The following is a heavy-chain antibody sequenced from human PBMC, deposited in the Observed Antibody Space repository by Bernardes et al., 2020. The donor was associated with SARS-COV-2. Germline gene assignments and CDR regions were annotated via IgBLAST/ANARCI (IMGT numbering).Heavy chain of an antibody. J-gene: IGHJ4*02. CDR3: ARFGRISVPGTDYFDF. CDR1: VDAISSGSFY. CDR2: ISASGST. Sequence: SETLSLTRAVSVDAISSGSFYWSWLRQPAGEGLECVGRISASGSTNYNPSPKSRGTMSVDTAKNQFSRKLTSVTAADTALYYCARFGRISVPGTDYFDFWNQVTLV. D-gene: IGHD6-19*01. V-gene: IGHV4-61*02.